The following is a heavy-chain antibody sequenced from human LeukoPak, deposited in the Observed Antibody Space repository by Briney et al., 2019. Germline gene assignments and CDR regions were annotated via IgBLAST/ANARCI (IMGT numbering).Heavy chain of an antibody. CDR3: ARGGYYGLGNAFRFDP. J-gene: IGHJ5*02. D-gene: IGHD3-10*01. CDR1: GGSISTYY. V-gene: IGHV4-59*01. Sequence: PSETLSLTCTVPGGSISTYYWIWIRQPPGKGLLWIGYMYNSGRTNYNPSLKSRVTISVHTSKSQFSLKLISVTPADTAVYYCARGGYYGLGNAFRFDPWGQGTLVTVSS. CDR2: MYNSGRT.